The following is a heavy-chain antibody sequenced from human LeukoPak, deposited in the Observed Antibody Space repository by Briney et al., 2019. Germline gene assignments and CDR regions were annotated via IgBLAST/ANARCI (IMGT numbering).Heavy chain of an antibody. J-gene: IGHJ3*02. CDR3: ARAGRYFDWLAAAARIDI. CDR2: ISAYNGNT. CDR1: GYTFTSYG. Sequence: GASVKVSCKSSGYTFTSYGIIWVRQAPGQGLEWLGWISAYNGNTNYAQKLQGRVTMTTDTSTSTAYMELRSLRSDDTAVYYCARAGRYFDWLAAAARIDIWGQGTMVTVSS. D-gene: IGHD3-9*01. V-gene: IGHV1-18*01.